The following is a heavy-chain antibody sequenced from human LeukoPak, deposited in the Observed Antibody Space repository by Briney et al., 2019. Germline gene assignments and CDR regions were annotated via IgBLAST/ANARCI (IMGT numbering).Heavy chain of an antibody. CDR3: ARDAIAVAGTGIDF. V-gene: IGHV3-11*01. D-gene: IGHD6-19*01. CDR1: GFTFSDYY. J-gene: IGHJ4*02. CDR2: ISSSGSTI. Sequence: GGSLRLSCAASGFTFSDYYMNWIRQAPGKGLEWVSYISSSGSTIYYADSVKGRFTISRDNAKNSLYLQMNSLRAEDTAVYYCARDAIAVAGTGIDFWGQGTLVTVSS.